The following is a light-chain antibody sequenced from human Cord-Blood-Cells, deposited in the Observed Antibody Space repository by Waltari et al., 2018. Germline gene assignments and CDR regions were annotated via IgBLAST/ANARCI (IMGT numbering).Light chain of an antibody. CDR2: DVS. J-gene: IGLJ2*01. CDR3: SSYTSSSTYVV. Sequence: QSALTQPASVSGSPGQSITISCTGTSSDVGGYNYVSWYQQHPGNAPKRMIYDVSNRPSGVSNRFSGSKSGNTASLTISGLQAEDEADYYCSSYTSSSTYVVFGGGTKLTVL. V-gene: IGLV2-14*01. CDR1: SSDVGGYNY.